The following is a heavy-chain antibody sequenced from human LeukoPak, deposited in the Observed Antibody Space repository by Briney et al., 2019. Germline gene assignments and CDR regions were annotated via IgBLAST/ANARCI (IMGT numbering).Heavy chain of an antibody. CDR2: INPNSGGT. Sequence: ASVKVSCKASGYTFTGYYMHWVRQAPGQGLEWMGWINPNSGGTNYAQKFQGWVTMTRDTSISTAYMELSRLRSDDTAVYYCARDEGSLDYGDYALDYWGQGTLVTVSS. CDR1: GYTFTGYY. V-gene: IGHV1-2*04. CDR3: ARDEGSLDYGDYALDY. D-gene: IGHD4-17*01. J-gene: IGHJ4*02.